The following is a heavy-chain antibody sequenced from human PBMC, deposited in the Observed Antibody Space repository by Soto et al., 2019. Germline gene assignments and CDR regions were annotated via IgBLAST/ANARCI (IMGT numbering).Heavy chain of an antibody. D-gene: IGHD2-15*01. CDR1: EYTFTNYA. J-gene: IGHJ4*02. CDR3: ARDILFDY. CDR2: INAGNGNT. V-gene: IGHV1-3*05. Sequence: QVQLVQSGAEEKKPGASVKVSCKASEYTFTNYALHWVRQAPGQRLEWMGWINAGNGNTKYSQKFQGRVTITRDTAASTAYMELSSLRSEDTAVYYGARDILFDYWGQGTLVTVSS.